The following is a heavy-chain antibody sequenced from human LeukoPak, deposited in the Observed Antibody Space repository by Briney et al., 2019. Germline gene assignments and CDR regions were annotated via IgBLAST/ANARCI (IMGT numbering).Heavy chain of an antibody. V-gene: IGHV4-4*07. CDR1: GGSISSYY. CDR3: ARDLGYYDSSGYYHPFDY. Sequence: NPSETLSRTCTVSGGSISSYYWSWIRQPAGKGLEWIGRIYTSGSTNYNPSLKSRVTMSVDTSKNQFSLKLSSVTAADTAVYYCARDLGYYDSSGYYHPFDYWGQGTLVTVSS. J-gene: IGHJ4*02. D-gene: IGHD3-22*01. CDR2: IYTSGST.